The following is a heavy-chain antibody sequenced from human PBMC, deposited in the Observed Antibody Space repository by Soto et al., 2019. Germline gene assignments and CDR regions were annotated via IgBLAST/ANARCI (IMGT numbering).Heavy chain of an antibody. D-gene: IGHD4-17*01. CDR3: ARLMTTVTTGHFDY. CDR2: IKQDGSEK. CDR1: GFTFSSYW. J-gene: IGHJ4*02. Sequence: EVQLVESGGGLVQPGGSLRLSCAASGFTFSSYWMSWVRQAPGKGLEWVANIKQDGSEKYYVDSVKGRFTISRDNAKNSLYLQMNSLRAEDTAVYYCARLMTTVTTGHFDYWGQGTLVTVSS. V-gene: IGHV3-7*04.